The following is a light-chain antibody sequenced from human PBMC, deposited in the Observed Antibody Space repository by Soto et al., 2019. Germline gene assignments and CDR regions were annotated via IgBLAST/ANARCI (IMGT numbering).Light chain of an antibody. V-gene: IGLV2-14*01. J-gene: IGLJ1*01. CDR1: SSDVGGSNY. Sequence: QSVLTQPASVSGSPGQSITISCTGTSSDVGGSNYVSWYQQHPGKAPKLMIHEVSARPSGVSNRFSGSKSGNTASLTISGLQAEDEADYYGSSYTSSSTLVVFGTGTKLTVL. CDR2: EVS. CDR3: SSYTSSSTLVV.